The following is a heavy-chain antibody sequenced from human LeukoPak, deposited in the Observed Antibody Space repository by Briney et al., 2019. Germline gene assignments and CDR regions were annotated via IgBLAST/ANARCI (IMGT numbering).Heavy chain of an antibody. V-gene: IGHV1-2*06. J-gene: IGHJ4*02. CDR2: INPNSGGT. CDR1: GYTFTGYY. CDR3: ARDSGGYCSGGSCYSGPLDY. Sequence: ASVKVSCKASGYTFTGYYMHWVRQAPGQGLEWMGRINPNSGGTNYAQKFQGRVTMTRDTSISTAYMELSRLRSDDTAVYYCARDSGGYCSGGSCYSGPLDYWGQGTLVTVSS. D-gene: IGHD2-15*01.